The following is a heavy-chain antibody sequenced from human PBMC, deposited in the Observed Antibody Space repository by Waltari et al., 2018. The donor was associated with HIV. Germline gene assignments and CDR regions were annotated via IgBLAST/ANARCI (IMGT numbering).Heavy chain of an antibody. Sequence: QLQLQESGPGLVKPSETLSLTCTVSGGSISSSSYYWDWIRQPPGKGLEWIGSIYYSGSTYYNPSLKSRVTISVDTSKNQFSLKLSSVTAADTAVYYCASTLRGYCSGGSCYGGLDVWGQGTTVTVSS. CDR3: ASTLRGYCSGGSCYGGLDV. CDR2: IYYSGST. CDR1: GGSISSSSYY. J-gene: IGHJ6*02. D-gene: IGHD2-15*01. V-gene: IGHV4-39*01.